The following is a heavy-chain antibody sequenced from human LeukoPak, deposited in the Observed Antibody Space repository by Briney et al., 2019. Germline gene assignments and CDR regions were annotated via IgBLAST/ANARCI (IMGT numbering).Heavy chain of an antibody. CDR2: INPNSGGT. D-gene: IGHD2-15*01. CDR3: ARVMVVAATGWFDP. CDR1: GYTFISYG. J-gene: IGHJ5*02. V-gene: IGHV1-18*01. Sequence: ASVKVSCKASGYTFISYGISWVRQAPGQGLEWMGWINPNSGGTNYAQKFQGRVTMTTDTSTSTAYMELRSLRSDDTAVYYCARVMVVAATGWFDPWGQGTLVTVSS.